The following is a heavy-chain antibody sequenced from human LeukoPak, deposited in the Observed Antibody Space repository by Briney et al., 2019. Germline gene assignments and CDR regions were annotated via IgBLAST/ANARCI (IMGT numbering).Heavy chain of an antibody. Sequence: GGSLRLSCTTFGFTFGDHAMSRVRQAPGKGLEWVGFIRSKAYGGTTEYAASVKGRFTISRDDSKSIAYLQMNSLITDDTAVYYCSRGPIQLWVHNAMDVWGQGTTVTVSS. D-gene: IGHD1-1*01. J-gene: IGHJ6*02. V-gene: IGHV3-49*04. CDR2: IRSKAYGGTT. CDR1: GFTFGDHA. CDR3: SRGPIQLWVHNAMDV.